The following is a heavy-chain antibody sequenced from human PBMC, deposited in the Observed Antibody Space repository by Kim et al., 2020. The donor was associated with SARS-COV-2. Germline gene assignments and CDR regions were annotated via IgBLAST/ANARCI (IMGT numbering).Heavy chain of an antibody. V-gene: IGHV3-49*03. D-gene: IGHD4-17*01. CDR3: TRAAYTTVVTPYWFDP. CDR1: GFTFGDYA. Sequence: GGSLRLSCTASGFTFGDYAMSWFRQAPGKGLEWVGFIRSKAYGGTTEYAASVKGRFTISRDDSKSIAYLQMNSLKTEDTAVYYCTRAAYTTVVTPYWFDPWGQGTLVTVSS. J-gene: IGHJ5*02. CDR2: IRSKAYGGTT.